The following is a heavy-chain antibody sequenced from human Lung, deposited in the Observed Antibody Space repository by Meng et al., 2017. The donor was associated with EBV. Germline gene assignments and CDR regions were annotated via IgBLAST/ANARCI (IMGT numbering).Heavy chain of an antibody. CDR2: IYYSGST. CDR3: AATVNDGYFDY. CDR1: GGSISSGGYY. V-gene: IGHV4-31*03. J-gene: IGHJ4*02. D-gene: IGHD4-11*01. Sequence: QLALQESARGLVKPSQPLSLPGTVSGGSISSGGYYWSWIRQHPGKGLEWIGYIYYSGSTYYNPSLKSRVTISVDTSKNQFSLKLSSVTAADTAVYYCAATVNDGYFDYWGQGTLVTVSS.